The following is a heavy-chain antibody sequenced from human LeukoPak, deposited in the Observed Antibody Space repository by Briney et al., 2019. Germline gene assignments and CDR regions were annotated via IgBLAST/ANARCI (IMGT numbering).Heavy chain of an antibody. CDR3: AREGAYRSSSADY. Sequence: SETLSLTCTVSGGSISSRSHCWGWIRQHPGKGLEWIGYIYYSGSTYYNPSLKSRVTISVDTSKNQFSLKLGSVTAADTAVYYCAREGAYRSSSADYWGQGTLVTVSS. D-gene: IGHD6-13*01. V-gene: IGHV4-31*03. CDR2: IYYSGST. CDR1: GGSISSRSHC. J-gene: IGHJ4*02.